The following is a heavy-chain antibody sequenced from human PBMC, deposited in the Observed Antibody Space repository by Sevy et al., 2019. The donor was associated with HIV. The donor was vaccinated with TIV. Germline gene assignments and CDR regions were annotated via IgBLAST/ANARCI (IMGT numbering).Heavy chain of an antibody. V-gene: IGHV3-9*01. CDR2: ISWNSGSI. D-gene: IGHD6-13*01. CDR1: GFTFDDYA. Sequence: GGSLRLSCAASGFTFDDYAMHWVRQAPGKGLEWVSGISWNSGSIGYADSVKGRFTISRDNAKNSLYLQMNSLRVEDTAVYYCVKERVGYISSWYYFDYWGQGTLVTVSS. CDR3: VKERVGYISSWYYFDY. J-gene: IGHJ4*02.